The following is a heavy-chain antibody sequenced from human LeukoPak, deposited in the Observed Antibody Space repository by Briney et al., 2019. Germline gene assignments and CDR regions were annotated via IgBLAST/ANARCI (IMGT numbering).Heavy chain of an antibody. CDR1: GYTFTSYG. Sequence: ASVKVSCKASGYTFTSYGISRVRQAPGQGLEWMGWISAYNGNTNYAQKLQGRVTMTTDTSTSTAYMELRSLRSDDTAVYYCARWPNPGYSYGPDYWGQGTLVTVSS. CDR3: ARWPNPGYSYGPDY. CDR2: ISAYNGNT. V-gene: IGHV1-18*01. D-gene: IGHD5-18*01. J-gene: IGHJ4*02.